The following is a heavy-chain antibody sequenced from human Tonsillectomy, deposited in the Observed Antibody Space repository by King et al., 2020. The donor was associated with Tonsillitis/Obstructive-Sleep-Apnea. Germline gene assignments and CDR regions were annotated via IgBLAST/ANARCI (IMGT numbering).Heavy chain of an antibody. CDR3: ARVHCSSTSCYTGEYYFDY. D-gene: IGHD2-2*02. Sequence: VQLQESGPGLVKPSETLSLTCTVSGGSISSYYWSWLRQPPGKGLEWIGYIYYSGSTNYNPSLKSRVTISVDTSKNQFSLKLSSVTAADTAVYYCARVHCSSTSCYTGEYYFDYWGQGTLVTVSS. V-gene: IGHV4-59*01. J-gene: IGHJ4*02. CDR1: GGSISSYY. CDR2: IYYSGST.